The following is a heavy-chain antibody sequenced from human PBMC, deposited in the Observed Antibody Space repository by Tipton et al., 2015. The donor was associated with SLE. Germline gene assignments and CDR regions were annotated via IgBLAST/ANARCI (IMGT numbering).Heavy chain of an antibody. CDR3: ARVWLNNAFDI. CDR2: IYTSGST. J-gene: IGHJ3*02. D-gene: IGHD2/OR15-2a*01. CDR1: GGFISSYS. V-gene: IGHV4-4*08. Sequence: TLSLTCTVSGGFISSYSWSWVRQPPGKGLEWIGYIYTSGSTNYNPSLKSRVTMSVDMSKNQIFLKMTSVTAADSAVYFCARVWLNNAFDIWGQGTRVTVSS.